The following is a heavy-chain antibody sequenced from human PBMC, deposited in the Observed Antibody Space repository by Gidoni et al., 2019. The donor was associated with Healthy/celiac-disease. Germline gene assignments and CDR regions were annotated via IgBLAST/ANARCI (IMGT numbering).Heavy chain of an antibody. D-gene: IGHD3-10*01. CDR3: ASVRSGLAVKKRYYFDY. CDR1: GCSIRSSSYY. Sequence: QLQLQESGPGLVKPSATLSLTCTVAGCSIRSSSYYWGWIRQPPGKGLEWIGSILYSGSPYYNPALKSRVTISVDTSKNQFSLKLSSVTAADTAVYYCASVRSGLAVKKRYYFDYWGQGTLVTVSS. J-gene: IGHJ4*02. CDR2: ILYSGSP. V-gene: IGHV4-39*01.